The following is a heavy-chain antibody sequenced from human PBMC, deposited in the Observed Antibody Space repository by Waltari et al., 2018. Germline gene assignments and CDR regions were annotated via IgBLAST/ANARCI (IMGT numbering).Heavy chain of an antibody. D-gene: IGHD5-18*01. J-gene: IGHJ6*03. CDR1: GGSFSGYY. CDR3: ARIEKGMRVRGYRYDYYMDV. CDR2: INHSGST. V-gene: IGHV4-34*01. Sequence: QVQLQQWGAGLLKPSETLSLTCAVYGGSFSGYYWSWIRQPPGKGLEWIGEINHSGSTNANPSLKSRVTISVDTSKNQFCLKLSSGNAAETAVYDCARIEKGMRVRGYRYDYYMDVWGKGTTVTVSS.